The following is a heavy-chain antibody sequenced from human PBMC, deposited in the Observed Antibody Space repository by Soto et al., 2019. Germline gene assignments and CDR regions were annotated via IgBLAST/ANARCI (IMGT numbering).Heavy chain of an antibody. D-gene: IGHD6-6*01. CDR1: GYSFASYW. CDR3: ARNRSFTLGFYYDGMDV. Sequence: GESLKISCQGSGYSFASYWIGWVRQMPGKDLEWMGIIYPGDSDTRYSPSFQGQVTISADKSLRTAYLQWTSLKASDKALYYCARNRSFTLGFYYDGMDVWGQGTTVTVSS. CDR2: IYPGDSDT. V-gene: IGHV5-51*01. J-gene: IGHJ6*02.